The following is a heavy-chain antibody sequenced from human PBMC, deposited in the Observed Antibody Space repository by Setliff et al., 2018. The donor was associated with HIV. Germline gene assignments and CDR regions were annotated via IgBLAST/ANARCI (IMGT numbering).Heavy chain of an antibody. Sequence: SETLSLTCTVSGGSISSSGNYWTWIRQRPGKGLEWIGYIYYTGSTYYHPSLKSRVLISVDTSNNLFSLSLSSVTAADTAVYYCARDLSPYGSGDPYYYYGMDVWGQGTTVTVSS. CDR2: IYYTGST. V-gene: IGHV4-31*03. J-gene: IGHJ6*02. CDR3: ARDLSPYGSGDPYYYYGMDV. CDR1: GGSISSSGNY. D-gene: IGHD3-10*01.